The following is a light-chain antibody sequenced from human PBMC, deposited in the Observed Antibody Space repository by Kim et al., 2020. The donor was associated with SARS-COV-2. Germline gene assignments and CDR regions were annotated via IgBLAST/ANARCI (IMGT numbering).Light chain of an antibody. Sequence: QSALTQPRSVSGSPGQSVTISCTGTSSDPGIYNYVSWYQQHPGKVPKLIIYDVSKRTSGVPDRFSASKSGNTASLAISGLQAEDEADYYCCSYTGSYTWMFGGGTQLTVL. V-gene: IGLV2-11*01. J-gene: IGLJ3*02. CDR2: DVS. CDR1: SSDPGIYNY. CDR3: CSYTGSYTWM.